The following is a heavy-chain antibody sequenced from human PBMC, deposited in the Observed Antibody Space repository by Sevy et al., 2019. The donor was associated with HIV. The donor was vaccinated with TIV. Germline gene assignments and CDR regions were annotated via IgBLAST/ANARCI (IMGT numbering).Heavy chain of an antibody. J-gene: IGHJ4*02. D-gene: IGHD6-25*01. CDR3: AEETIRGYY. CDR1: AFTFNSYV. CDR2: ISASGGYT. V-gene: IGHV3-23*01. Sequence: GGYLRLSCAVSAFTFNSYVMSWVRQAPGKGLEWVSTISASGGYTYYADSVKGRLTICRDNSKNTVYRQMNSLSAEDTAIYYRAEETIRGYYWGQGTPVLVSS.